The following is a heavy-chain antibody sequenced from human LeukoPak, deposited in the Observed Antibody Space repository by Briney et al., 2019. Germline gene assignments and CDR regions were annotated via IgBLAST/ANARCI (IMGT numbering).Heavy chain of an antibody. CDR3: ARHGYSSSWTFDY. CDR1: GGSISTSSYY. Sequence: PSETLSLTCTVSGGSISTSSYYWGWIRQPPGKGLEWIGEINHSGRTNYNPSLKSRVTISVDTSKNQFSLKLSSVTAADTAVYYCARHGYSSSWTFDYWGQGTLVTVSS. D-gene: IGHD6-13*01. CDR2: INHSGRT. J-gene: IGHJ4*02. V-gene: IGHV4-39*01.